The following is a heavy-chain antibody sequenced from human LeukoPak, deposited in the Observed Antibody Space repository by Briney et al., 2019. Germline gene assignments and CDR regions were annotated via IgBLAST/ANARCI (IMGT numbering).Heavy chain of an antibody. Sequence: GGSLRLSCAASGFTFSSYAMNWFRQAQGKGLEWVSFISGSGDTTYYADSVKGRFTISRDSSKNTLYLQMNSLRAEDTAVYYCAKSRGESRGASNYWGQGTLVTVSS. CDR3: AKSRGESRGASNY. CDR1: GFTFSSYA. CDR2: ISGSGDTT. D-gene: IGHD1-26*01. J-gene: IGHJ4*02. V-gene: IGHV3-23*01.